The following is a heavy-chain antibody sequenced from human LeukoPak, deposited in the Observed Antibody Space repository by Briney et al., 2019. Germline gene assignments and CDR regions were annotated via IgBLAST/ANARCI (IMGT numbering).Heavy chain of an antibody. CDR1: GGTFSSYA. J-gene: IGHJ4*02. V-gene: IGHV1-69*04. Sequence: ASVKVSCKAAGGTFSSYAISWVRQAPGQGLEWMGRIIPILGIANYAQKFQGRVTITADKSTSTAYMELSSLRSEDTAVYYCARDMAGGSGIDYWGQGTLVTVSS. D-gene: IGHD3-16*01. CDR3: ARDMAGGSGIDY. CDR2: IIPILGIA.